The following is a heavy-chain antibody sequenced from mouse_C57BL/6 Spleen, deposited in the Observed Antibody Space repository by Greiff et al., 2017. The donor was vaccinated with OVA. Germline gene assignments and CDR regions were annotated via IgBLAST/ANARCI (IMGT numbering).Heavy chain of an antibody. D-gene: IGHD2-1*01. CDR1: GYTFTSYW. CDR3: ARSGNLYFDY. CDR2: IYPSDSET. Sequence: VQLQQPGAELVRPGSSVKLSCKASGYTFTSYWMDWVKQRPGQGLEWIGNIYPSDSETHYNQKFKDKATLTVDKSSSTAYMQLSSLTSEDSAVYYCARSGNLYFDYWGQGTTLTVSS. J-gene: IGHJ2*01. V-gene: IGHV1-61*01.